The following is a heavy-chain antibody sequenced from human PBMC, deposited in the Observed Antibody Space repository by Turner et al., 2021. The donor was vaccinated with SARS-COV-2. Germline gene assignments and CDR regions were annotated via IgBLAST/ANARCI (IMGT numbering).Heavy chain of an antibody. CDR1: GFPFSSYR. CDR3: ARGRDYYGSGTYYNYDY. J-gene: IGHJ4*02. Sequence: VQLVESGGGLVKPGGSLRLSCAASGFPFSSYRMNWVRQAPETGLWWVASINSGGSYIYYADSLKGRVTISRDNTKRSLFLQMNSLRVEDTAVYYCARGRDYYGSGTYYNYDYWGQGTLVTVSS. CDR2: INSGGSYI. V-gene: IGHV3-21*02. D-gene: IGHD3-10*01.